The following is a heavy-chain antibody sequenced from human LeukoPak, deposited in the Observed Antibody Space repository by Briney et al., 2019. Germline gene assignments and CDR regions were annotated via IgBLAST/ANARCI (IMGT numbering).Heavy chain of an antibody. CDR1: GYTFTSYD. J-gene: IGHJ4*02. Sequence: ASVKVSCKASGYTFTSYDTNWVRQATGQGLEWMGWMNPNSGNTGYAQEFQGRVTMTRDTSISTAYMELSSLRPEDTAVYYCARGLTIDYWGQGTLVTVSS. CDR2: MNPNSGNT. V-gene: IGHV1-8*01. D-gene: IGHD3-10*01. CDR3: ARGLTIDY.